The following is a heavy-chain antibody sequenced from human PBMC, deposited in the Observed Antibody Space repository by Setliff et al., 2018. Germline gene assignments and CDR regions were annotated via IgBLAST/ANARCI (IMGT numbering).Heavy chain of an antibody. J-gene: IGHJ6*02. CDR2: IYTSGAT. D-gene: IGHD2-21*01. Sequence: LSLTCTVSGASLRSGSYYWSWIRQPAGKGLEWIGRIYTSGATTYSPSLKSRVSISADTSKNLLSLTLKSVTAADTAVYYCAKEHVVISYVSNTHQHYGMDVWGQGTTVTVSS. CDR1: GASLRSGSYY. V-gene: IGHV4-61*02. CDR3: AKEHVVISYVSNTHQHYGMDV.